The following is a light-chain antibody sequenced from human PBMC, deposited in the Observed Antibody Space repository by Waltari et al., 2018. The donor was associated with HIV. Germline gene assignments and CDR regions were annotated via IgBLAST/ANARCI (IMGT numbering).Light chain of an antibody. J-gene: IGLJ2*01. CDR1: FGTVSTSCS. CDR3: LLYVGGSYL. Sequence: QTVVTQESSLTVSPGGTVTLTCGLTFGTVSTSCSPNWLQQKPGLPPTALIYGGRTKHRWTPARYSGSIVCDKATLTLTAVQAEDEALYFCLLYVGGSYLFGGGTLVTVL. V-gene: IGLV7-43*01. CDR2: GGR.